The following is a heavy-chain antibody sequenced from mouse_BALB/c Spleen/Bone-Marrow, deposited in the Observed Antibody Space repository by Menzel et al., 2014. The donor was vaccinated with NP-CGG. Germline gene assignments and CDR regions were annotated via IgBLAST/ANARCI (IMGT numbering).Heavy chain of an antibody. CDR2: FNPYNDGS. V-gene: IGHV1-14*01. CDR1: GYTFTSSV. CDR3: AKGAIYRYDIDF. Sequence: EVQLQQSGPELVKPGASVKMSCKASGYTFTSSVMHWVKQKPGQGLEWIGYFNPYNDGSKYNEKFKGKATLTSDKTSSSAYMELSSPTYEDSAVYYCAKGAIYRYDIDFWGQVTTLTVSS. D-gene: IGHD2-14*01. J-gene: IGHJ2*01.